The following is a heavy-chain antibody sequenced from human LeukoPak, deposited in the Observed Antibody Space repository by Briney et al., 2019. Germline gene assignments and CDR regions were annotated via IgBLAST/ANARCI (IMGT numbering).Heavy chain of an antibody. CDR3: SRESGAYCPFDF. CDR1: GGSISSTNW. Sequence: TSETLSLTCGVSGGSISSTNWWSWVRQPPGQGLEWIGEISLRGLTNYNPSLMSRVTMSLDKSKNLLTLNLTSVTAADTAVYYCSRESGAYCPFDFWGQGALVTVAS. D-gene: IGHD1-26*01. J-gene: IGHJ4*02. V-gene: IGHV4-4*02. CDR2: ISLRGLT.